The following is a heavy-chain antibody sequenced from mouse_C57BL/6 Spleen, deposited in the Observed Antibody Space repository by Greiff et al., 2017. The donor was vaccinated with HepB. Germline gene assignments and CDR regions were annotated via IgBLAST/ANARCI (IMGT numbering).Heavy chain of an antibody. V-gene: IGHV3-6*01. J-gene: IGHJ3*01. D-gene: IGHD2-3*01. Sequence: EVKLQESGPGLVKPSQSLSLTCSVTGYSITSGYYWNWIRQFPGNKLEWMGYISYDGSNNYNPSLKNRISITRDTSKNQFFLKLNSVTTEDTATYYCARDHDDAWFAYWGQGTLVTVSA. CDR3: ARDHDDAWFAY. CDR1: GYSITSGYY. CDR2: ISYDGSN.